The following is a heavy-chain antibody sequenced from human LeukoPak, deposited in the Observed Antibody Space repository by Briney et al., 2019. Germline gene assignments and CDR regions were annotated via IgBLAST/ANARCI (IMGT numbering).Heavy chain of an antibody. CDR2: VFVCGTT. CDR3: ARDSFDYDAGSRANVEWFDP. D-gene: IGHD3-3*01. J-gene: IGHJ5*02. CDR1: GGSITSDC. V-gene: IGHV4-4*07. Sequence: PSETLSLTCTVSGGSITSDCWNWIRQPPGQGQELIGRVFVCGTTNYNPHLKSRVTMSLDTSKKQFSLKLSSVTAADTAVYYCARDSFDYDAGSRANVEWFDPWGQGILVTVSS.